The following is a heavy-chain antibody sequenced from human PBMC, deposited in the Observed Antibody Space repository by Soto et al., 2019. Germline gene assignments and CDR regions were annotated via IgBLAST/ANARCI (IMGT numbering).Heavy chain of an antibody. V-gene: IGHV6-1*01. D-gene: IGHD6-13*01. CDR1: GDSVSSNSGA. J-gene: IGHJ5*02. Sequence: PSQTLSLTCAISGDSVSSNSGAWNWIRQSPSRGLEWLGRTYYRSKWYNDYAVSVKSRITINPDTSKNQFSLQLNSVTPEDTAVYYCARDPLQGIAAAGTGWFDPWGQGTLVTVSS. CDR2: TYYRSKWYN. CDR3: ARDPLQGIAAAGTGWFDP.